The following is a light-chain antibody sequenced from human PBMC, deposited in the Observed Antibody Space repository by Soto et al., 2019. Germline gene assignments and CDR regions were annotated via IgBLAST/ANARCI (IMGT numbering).Light chain of an antibody. CDR3: QHYADSPPVFT. J-gene: IGKJ3*01. CDR1: RFVSNYY. Sequence: DIVLTQSPGTLSLSPGDRATLSCRTSRFVSNYYVAWYQQRPGQAPRLLIYAASSRATDIQDRFSGSGSGTDFTLTISRLEPEDFAIYYCQHYADSPPVFTFGPGTKVEI. CDR2: AAS. V-gene: IGKV3-20*01.